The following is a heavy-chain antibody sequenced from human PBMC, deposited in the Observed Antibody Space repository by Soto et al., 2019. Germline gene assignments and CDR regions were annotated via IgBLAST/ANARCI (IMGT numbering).Heavy chain of an antibody. Sequence: QVQLVQSGAEVKKPGSSVKVSCKASGGTFSSYAISWVRQAPGQGLEWMGGIIPIFGTANYAQKFQGRVTITADESTSTAYMELSSLKSEDTSVYYCARVFYDSSGYYPLWYFDLWGRGTLVTVSS. D-gene: IGHD3-22*01. CDR2: IIPIFGTA. CDR3: ARVFYDSSGYYPLWYFDL. J-gene: IGHJ2*01. V-gene: IGHV1-69*12. CDR1: GGTFSSYA.